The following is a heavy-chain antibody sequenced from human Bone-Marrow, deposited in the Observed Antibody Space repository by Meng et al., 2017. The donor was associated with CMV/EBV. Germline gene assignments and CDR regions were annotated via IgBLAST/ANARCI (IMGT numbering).Heavy chain of an antibody. Sequence: SVKVSCKASGGTFSSYAISWVRQAPGQGLEWMGGIIPIFGTANYAQKFQGRVTITTDESTSTAYMELSSLRSEDTAVYYCVISRPGITVAGTPSYFDYWGQGTLVTVSS. J-gene: IGHJ4*02. V-gene: IGHV1-69*05. D-gene: IGHD6-13*01. CDR2: IIPIFGTA. CDR1: GGTFSSYA. CDR3: VISRPGITVAGTPSYFDY.